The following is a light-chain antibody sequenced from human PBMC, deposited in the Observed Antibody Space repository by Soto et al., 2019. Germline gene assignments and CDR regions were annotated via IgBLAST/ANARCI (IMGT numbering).Light chain of an antibody. Sequence: EIVMTQSPATLSVSPGERATLSCRASQSISSNLAWYQQKPGKAPRLLIYGASTRATGIPARFSGSGSGTTFTPTTISILSEDFAAYYYHQHHNWSPWTFGQGTKVEIK. V-gene: IGKV3-15*01. CDR2: GAS. CDR1: QSISSN. CDR3: HQHHNWSPWT. J-gene: IGKJ1*01.